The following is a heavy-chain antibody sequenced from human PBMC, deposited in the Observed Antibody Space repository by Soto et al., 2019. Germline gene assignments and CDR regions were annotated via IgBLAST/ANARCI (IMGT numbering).Heavy chain of an antibody. CDR3: ARAPGYYDSSGYYEGMLDY. CDR1: GYTFPSYY. D-gene: IGHD3-22*01. Sequence: ASVKVSCKASGYTFPSYYRHWVRQAPGQGLEWMGIINPSGGSTSYAQKFQGRVTMTRDTSTSTVYMELSSLRSEDTAVYYCARAPGYYDSSGYYEGMLDYWGQGTLVTVSS. J-gene: IGHJ4*02. V-gene: IGHV1-46*01. CDR2: INPSGGST.